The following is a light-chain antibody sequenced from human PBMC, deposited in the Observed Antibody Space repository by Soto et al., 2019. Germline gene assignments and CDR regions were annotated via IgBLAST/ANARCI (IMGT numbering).Light chain of an antibody. Sequence: EIVLTQSPGTLSLSPGDRATLSCRSSQSVSSNYLAWYQQKPNQPPSLVINDVSGRATGIPDRCSGSGSGTDFTLTISRLEPEDFAVYYCQQYGSSPTFGQGTKVEIK. J-gene: IGKJ1*01. V-gene: IGKV3-20*01. CDR3: QQYGSSPT. CDR2: DVS. CDR1: QSVSSNY.